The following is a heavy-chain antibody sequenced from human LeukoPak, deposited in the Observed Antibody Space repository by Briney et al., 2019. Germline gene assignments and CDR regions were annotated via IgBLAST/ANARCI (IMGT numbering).Heavy chain of an antibody. CDR3: ARAVRAATSYYYGMDV. CDR2: INHSGST. J-gene: IGHJ6*02. CDR1: GGSFSGYY. V-gene: IGHV4-34*01. D-gene: IGHD2-15*01. Sequence: SETLSLTCAVYGGSFSGYYLSWIRQPPGKGLEWIGEINHSGSTEYNPSLKSRGTISVGTSKNQFSLRLSSVTAADTAVYYCARAVRAATSYYYGMDVWGQGTTVTVSS.